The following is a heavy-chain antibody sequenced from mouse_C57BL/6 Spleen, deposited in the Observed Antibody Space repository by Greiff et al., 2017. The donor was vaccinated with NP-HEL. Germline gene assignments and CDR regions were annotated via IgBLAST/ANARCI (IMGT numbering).Heavy chain of an antibody. CDR2: IYPSDSET. CDR1: GYTFTSYW. V-gene: IGHV1-61*01. J-gene: IGHJ1*03. Sequence: QVQLQQPGAELVRPGSSVKLSCKASGYTFTSYWMDWVKQRPGQGLEWIGNIYPSDSETHYNQKFKDKATLTVDKSSSTAYMQLSSLTSEDSAVYYCARSYYGSSHWYFDVWGTGTTVTVSS. D-gene: IGHD1-1*01. CDR3: ARSYYGSSHWYFDV.